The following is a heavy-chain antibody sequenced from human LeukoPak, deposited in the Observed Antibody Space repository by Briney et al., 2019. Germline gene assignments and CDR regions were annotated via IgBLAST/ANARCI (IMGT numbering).Heavy chain of an antibody. V-gene: IGHV3-74*01. CDR2: INTDGSST. CDR1: GFTFSSYW. CDR3: ARTLGKDIVVVVAATKFFDY. Sequence: PGGSLRLSCAASGFTFSSYWMHWVRQAPGKGLVWVSRINTDGSSTSYADSVKGRFTISRDNAKNTLYLQMNSLRAEDTAVYYCARTLGKDIVVVVAATKFFDYWGQGTLVTVSS. J-gene: IGHJ4*02. D-gene: IGHD2-15*01.